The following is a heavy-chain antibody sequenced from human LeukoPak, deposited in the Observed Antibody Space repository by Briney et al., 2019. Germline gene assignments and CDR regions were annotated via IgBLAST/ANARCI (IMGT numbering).Heavy chain of an antibody. CDR1: GFTFDDYG. J-gene: IGHJ4*02. Sequence: PGGSLRLSCAASGFTFDDYGMSWVRQAPGKGLEWVSGINWNGGSTGYADSVKGRFTIFRDNAQRSVHLQMFSLRPEDTALYYCSTSRPDRFIDSWGQGTLVTVST. CDR3: STSRPDRFIDS. CDR2: INWNGGST. D-gene: IGHD1-14*01. V-gene: IGHV3-20*04.